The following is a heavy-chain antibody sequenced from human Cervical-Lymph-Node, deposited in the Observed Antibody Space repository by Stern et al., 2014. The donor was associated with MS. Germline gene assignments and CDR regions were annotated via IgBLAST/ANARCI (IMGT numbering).Heavy chain of an antibody. CDR3: ATTRWDLFTWNWFDP. CDR2: IRDSGST. J-gene: IGHJ5*02. V-gene: IGHV4-61*02. Sequence: VQLEESGPGLVKPSQTLSLTCTVSGGSISSSGYYWSWIRQPADKGLEWIGRIRDSGSTYYNPSLKSRVTISMDTAQNQFSLKLPSVTAADTAVYYCATTRWDLFTWNWFDPWGQGTLVTVSS. D-gene: IGHD1-26*01. CDR1: GGSISSSGYY.